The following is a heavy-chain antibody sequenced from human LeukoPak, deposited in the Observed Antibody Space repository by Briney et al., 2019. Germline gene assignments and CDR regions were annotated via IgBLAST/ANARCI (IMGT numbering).Heavy chain of an antibody. CDR1: GFSFSSHA. D-gene: IGHD6-19*01. CDR2: ISSGGGTT. V-gene: IGHV3-23*01. J-gene: IGHJ5*02. CDR3: ARSPGYSSSWFAA. Sequence: GGSLRLSCAASGFSFSSHAMSWVRQAPGKGLQWVSTISSGGGTTYYADSVKGRFTISRDNSKNTLYLQMNSLRAEDTAVYYCARSPGYSSSWFAAWGQGTLVTVSS.